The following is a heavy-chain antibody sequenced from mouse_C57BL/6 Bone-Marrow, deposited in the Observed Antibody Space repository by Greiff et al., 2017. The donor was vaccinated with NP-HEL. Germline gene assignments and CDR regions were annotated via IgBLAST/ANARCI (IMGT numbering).Heavy chain of an antibody. D-gene: IGHD3-3*01. Sequence: EVMLVESGGGLVQPGGSLKLSCAASGFTFSDYYMYWVRQTPEKRLEWVAYISNGGGSTYYPDTVKGRFTISRDNAKNTLYLQMSRLKSEDTAMYYCARKGWDGAWFAYWGQGTLVTVSA. J-gene: IGHJ3*01. CDR2: ISNGGGST. CDR1: GFTFSDYY. V-gene: IGHV5-12*01. CDR3: ARKGWDGAWFAY.